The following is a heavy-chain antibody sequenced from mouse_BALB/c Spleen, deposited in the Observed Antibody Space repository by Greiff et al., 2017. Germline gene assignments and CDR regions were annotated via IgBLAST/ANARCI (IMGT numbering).Heavy chain of an antibody. CDR2: INSNGGST. CDR1: GFTFSSYG. V-gene: IGHV5-6-3*01. Sequence: EVMLVESGGGLVQPGGSLKLSCAASGFTFSSYGMSWVRQTPDKRLELVATINSNGGSTYYPDSVKGRFTISRDNARNILYLQMSSLRSEDTAMYYCARGPGFFDYWGQGTTLTVSS. J-gene: IGHJ2*01. CDR3: ARGPGFFDY.